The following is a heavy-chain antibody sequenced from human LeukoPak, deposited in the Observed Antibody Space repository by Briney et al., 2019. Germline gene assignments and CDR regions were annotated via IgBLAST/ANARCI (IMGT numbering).Heavy chain of an antibody. V-gene: IGHV4-59*01. J-gene: IGHJ3*02. CDR1: GGSLNFYF. D-gene: IGHD4-17*01. CDR2: INDSGSV. CDR3: ARNFARNSGDYGNDGVDI. Sequence: SETLSLTCTVSGGSLNFYFWTWIRQSPGEGLEWIGYINDSGSVYYNPSLKSRVTISLDTSKNQVSLRLTSVTAPDTALYYCARNFARNSGDYGNDGVDIWGQGTMVTVSS.